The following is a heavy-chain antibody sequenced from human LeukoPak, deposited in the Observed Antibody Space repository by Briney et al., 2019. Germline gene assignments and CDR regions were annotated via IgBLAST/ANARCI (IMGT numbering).Heavy chain of an antibody. CDR1: GFTFSRYA. D-gene: IGHD3-16*01. CDR2: ITDSGDST. CDR3: AKEGAKRTKYFQH. J-gene: IGHJ1*01. V-gene: IGHV3-23*01. Sequence: GGSLRLSCAASGFTFSRYAMSWVRQAPGKGLEWVSDITDSGDSTNYADSVKGRFTTSRDNSKSTLYLQMNSLRAEDTAVYYCAKEGAKRTKYFQHWGQGTLVTVSS.